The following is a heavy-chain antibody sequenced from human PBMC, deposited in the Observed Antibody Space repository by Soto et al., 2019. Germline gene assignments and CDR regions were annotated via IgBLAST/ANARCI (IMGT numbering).Heavy chain of an antibody. CDR2: THYSGGT. CDR3: ARESAGSGKNNWFDP. V-gene: IGHV4-59*02. J-gene: IGHJ5*02. D-gene: IGHD3-10*01. Sequence: SETLSLTCTVYGGSVTSHYWSWIRQPPGKGLEWIGFTHYSGGTKYNPSLESRVTISVDTSQNQLSLRLNSVTAADTAVYYCARESAGSGKNNWFDPWGLGTLVTVSS. CDR1: GGSVTSHY.